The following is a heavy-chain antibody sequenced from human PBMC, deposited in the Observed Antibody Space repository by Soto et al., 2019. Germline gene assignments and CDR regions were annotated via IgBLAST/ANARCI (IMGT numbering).Heavy chain of an antibody. CDR1: GGSISFYN. Sequence: QVQLQESGPGLVKPSKTLSLTCSVSGGSISFYNWNWIRQSPGKGLEWIGYIYHSGRTNYNPSLKSRVTISVDTSKNQFSLQLSSVTAADTAVYYCAKGDSTTHGDSFDIWGQGTMVTVSP. V-gene: IGHV4-59*01. D-gene: IGHD6-13*01. CDR2: IYHSGRT. CDR3: AKGDSTTHGDSFDI. J-gene: IGHJ3*02.